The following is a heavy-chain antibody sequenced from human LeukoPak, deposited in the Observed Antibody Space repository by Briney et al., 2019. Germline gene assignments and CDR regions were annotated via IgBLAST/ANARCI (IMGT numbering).Heavy chain of an antibody. D-gene: IGHD3-22*01. CDR3: ARAHEYDNSGYYLY. V-gene: IGHV3-21*01. J-gene: IGHJ4*02. CDR1: GFTFSNYN. Sequence: KSGGSLRLSCTASGFTFSNYNMNWVRQAPGKGLEWVSSISSSSTYIYYADSVKGRFTISRDNAKNSLYLQMNSLRAEDTAVYYCARAHEYDNSGYYLYWGPGTLVTVSS. CDR2: ISSSSTYI.